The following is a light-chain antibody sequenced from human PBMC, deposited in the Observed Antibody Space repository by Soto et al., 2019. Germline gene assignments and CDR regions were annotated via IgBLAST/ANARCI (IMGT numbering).Light chain of an antibody. J-gene: IGLJ1*01. Sequence: QSVLTQPASVSGSPGQSITISCTGTSSDVGGYNYVSWYQHHPGKAPKLIIYDVSYRPSGVSNRFSGSKSGNTASLTISGLQAEAEADYDCSSYRSSSTLDVFGSGSKLTVL. V-gene: IGLV2-14*03. CDR1: SSDVGGYNY. CDR2: DVS. CDR3: SSYRSSSTLDV.